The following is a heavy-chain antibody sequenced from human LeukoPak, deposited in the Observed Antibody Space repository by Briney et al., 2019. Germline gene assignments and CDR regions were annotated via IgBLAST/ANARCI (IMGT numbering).Heavy chain of an antibody. CDR1: GFAFDEHG. CDR3: AKDLGPYYDSSGYSN. CDR2: INWSGGST. Sequence: PGGSLRLSCTASGFAFDEHGISWVRQVPGKGLEWVSGINWSGGSTGYADPLRGRFTISRDNAKNSLYLQMNSLRAEDTALYYCAKDLGPYYDSSGYSNWGQGTLVTVSS. V-gene: IGHV3-20*04. J-gene: IGHJ4*02. D-gene: IGHD3-22*01.